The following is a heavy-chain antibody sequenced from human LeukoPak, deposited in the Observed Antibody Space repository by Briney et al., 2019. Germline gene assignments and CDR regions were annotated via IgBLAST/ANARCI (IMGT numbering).Heavy chain of an antibody. V-gene: IGHV4-39*02. J-gene: IGHJ6*03. CDR3: ARDRVKGYYMDV. D-gene: IGHD3-10*01. CDR1: GGSISSSSYY. CDR2: IYYSGST. Sequence: MASETLSLTCTVSGGSISSSSYYWGWIRQPPGKGLEWIGSIYYSGSTYYNPSLKSRVAISVDTSKNQFSLKLSSVTAADTAVYYCARDRVKGYYMDVWGKGTTVTVSS.